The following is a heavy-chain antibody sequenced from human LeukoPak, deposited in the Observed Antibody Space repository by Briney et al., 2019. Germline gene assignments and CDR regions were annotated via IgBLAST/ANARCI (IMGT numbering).Heavy chain of an antibody. D-gene: IGHD5-12*01. V-gene: IGHV1-2*02. CDR2: IDPYTGNT. CDR1: GYTFVGYY. CDR3: AREYSASEH. J-gene: IGHJ4*02. Sequence: GASVKVSCKASGYTFVGYYLHCGRQAPGQGVEWMAWIDPYTGNTHYPQKFQGRITLTRDTSVSTTYMELSWLKSDDTARYYCAREYSASEHWGQGTLVTVSS.